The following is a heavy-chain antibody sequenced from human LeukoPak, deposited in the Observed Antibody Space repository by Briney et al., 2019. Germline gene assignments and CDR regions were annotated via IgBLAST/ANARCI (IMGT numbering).Heavy chain of an antibody. V-gene: IGHV3-23*01. CDR1: GFTFSDYY. Sequence: GGSLRLSCAASGFTFSDYYMSWVRQAPGKGLEWVSAVSASGPNTYYADSVKGRFTVSRDNSKNTLYLQMSSLRADDTAVYYCARGRGSPRYYFDYWGRGTLVTVSS. D-gene: IGHD1-26*01. J-gene: IGHJ4*02. CDR3: ARGRGSPRYYFDY. CDR2: VSASGPNT.